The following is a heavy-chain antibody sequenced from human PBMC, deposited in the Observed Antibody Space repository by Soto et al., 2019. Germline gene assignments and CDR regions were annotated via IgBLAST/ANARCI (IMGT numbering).Heavy chain of an antibody. CDR2: IIPIFGTA. V-gene: IGHV1-69*01. Sequence: QVQLVQSGAEVKKPGSSVKVSCKASGGTFSSYAISWVRQAPGQGLEWMGGIIPIFGTANYAQKFQGRVTITADESTSTAYMELSSLRSEDTAVYYCARWPDDFWSGYSSVDRGRGVPAHYYYGMDVWGQGTTVTVSS. CDR1: GGTFSSYA. D-gene: IGHD3-3*01. CDR3: ARWPDDFWSGYSSVDRGRGVPAHYYYGMDV. J-gene: IGHJ6*02.